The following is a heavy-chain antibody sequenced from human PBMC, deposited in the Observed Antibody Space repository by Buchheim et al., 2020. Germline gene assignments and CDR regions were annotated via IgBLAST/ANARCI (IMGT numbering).Heavy chain of an antibody. CDR3: ARAAVGAGNWFDP. Sequence: QVQLQQWGAGLLKPSETLSLTCAVSGGSFSGYYWSWIRQPPGKGLEWIGEINHSGSTNYNPSLKSRVTISVDTSKNQFPLKLSSVTTADTAVYYCARAAVGAGNWFDPWGQGTL. CDR2: INHSGST. V-gene: IGHV4-34*01. D-gene: IGHD4-23*01. J-gene: IGHJ5*02. CDR1: GGSFSGYY.